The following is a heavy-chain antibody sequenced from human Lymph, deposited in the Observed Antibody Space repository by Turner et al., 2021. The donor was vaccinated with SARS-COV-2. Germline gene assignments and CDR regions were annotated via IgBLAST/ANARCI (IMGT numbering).Heavy chain of an antibody. Sequence: QVQLQQWGAGLLKPSETLSLTCAVYGGSFSGYYWSWIRQPPGKGLEWIGEINQSGSTNYNPSLKSRVTISVDTSKKKFSLKLSSVTAADTAVYYCARVWVRWWYFDLWGRGTLVTVSS. CDR2: INQSGST. CDR1: GGSFSGYY. D-gene: IGHD7-27*01. CDR3: ARVWVRWWYFDL. V-gene: IGHV4-34*01. J-gene: IGHJ2*01.